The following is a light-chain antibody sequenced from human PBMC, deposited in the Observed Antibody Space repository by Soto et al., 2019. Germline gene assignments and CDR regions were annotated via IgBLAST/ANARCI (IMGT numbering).Light chain of an antibody. CDR2: EVS. Sequence: QSVLTQPASVSGSPGQSITISCAGTSSDVGAYNYVSWYQQHPGSTPKIMIYEVSNRPSGVSDRFSGSKSGNTAPLTISGLQAGDEADYYCSSFTTSSTRVFGGGTKLTVL. V-gene: IGLV2-14*01. CDR1: SSDVGAYNY. CDR3: SSFTTSSTRV. J-gene: IGLJ2*01.